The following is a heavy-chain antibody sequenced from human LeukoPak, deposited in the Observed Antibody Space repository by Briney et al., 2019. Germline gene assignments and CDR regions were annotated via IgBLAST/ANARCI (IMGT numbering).Heavy chain of an antibody. D-gene: IGHD1-1*01. J-gene: IGHJ3*02. Sequence: PSQTLSLTCTVSGDSISSGGDYWNWIRQRPGTGLEWIGYIYSSGPTYHNPSLKSRVSMSVDPSKNQFSLNLGSVTAADTAVYYCARGLKAQDDLDAFDIWGQGTVVTVSS. CDR1: GDSISSGGDY. CDR2: IYSSGPT. V-gene: IGHV4-31*03. CDR3: ARGLKAQDDLDAFDI.